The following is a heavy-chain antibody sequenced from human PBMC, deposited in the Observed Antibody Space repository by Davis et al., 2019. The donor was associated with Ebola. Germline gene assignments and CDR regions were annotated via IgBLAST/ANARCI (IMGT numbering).Heavy chain of an antibody. CDR1: GGSISSGGYS. CDR3: ARVRGVVTTLDL. V-gene: IGHV4-30-2*05. D-gene: IGHD4-23*01. J-gene: IGHJ2*01. CDR2: IYHSGST. Sequence: PSETLSLTCAVSGGSISSGGYSWSWIRQPPGKGLEWIGYIYHSGSTYYNPSLKSRVTISVDTSKNQFSLKLSSVTAADTAVYYCARVRGVVTTLDLWGRGTLVTVSS.